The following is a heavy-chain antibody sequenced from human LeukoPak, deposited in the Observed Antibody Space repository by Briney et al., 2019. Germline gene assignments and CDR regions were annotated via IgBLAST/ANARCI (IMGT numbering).Heavy chain of an antibody. D-gene: IGHD3-10*01. J-gene: IGHJ4*02. CDR1: GYTFTSYD. CDR2: MKTNSGNT. V-gene: IGHV1-8*01. CDR3: AGGPGSGSYDSLSPLDY. Sequence: ASVKVSCKASGYTFTSYDINWVRHATGQGLEWMGWMKTNSGNTGYAQKFQGRVTMTRNSSISTAYMELSSLRSEDTAGYYCAGGPGSGSYDSLSPLDYWGEGTLVTVSS.